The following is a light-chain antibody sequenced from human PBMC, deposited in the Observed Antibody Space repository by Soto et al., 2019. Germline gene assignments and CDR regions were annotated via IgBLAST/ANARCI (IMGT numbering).Light chain of an antibody. Sequence: DIQMTQSPSTLSASVGDRVTITCRASQSISTWLAWYQQIPGKAPKLLIYDVSTLESGVPSRFSGSGSETEFSLTISSLQPDDSATYYCQQYSSYAGFGQGTKVDIK. V-gene: IGKV1-5*01. CDR1: QSISTW. CDR3: QQYSSYAG. CDR2: DVS. J-gene: IGKJ1*01.